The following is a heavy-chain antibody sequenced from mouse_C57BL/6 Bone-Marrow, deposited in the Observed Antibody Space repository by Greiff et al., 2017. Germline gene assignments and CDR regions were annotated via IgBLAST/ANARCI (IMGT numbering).Heavy chain of an antibody. V-gene: IGHV14-4*01. J-gene: IGHJ1*03. Sequence: EVQLQQSGAGLVRPGASVKLSCTASGFNIKDDYMHWVKQRPEQGLEWIGWIDPENGDTEYASKFQGKATITADPSSNTAYLQLSSLTSEDTAVFYCTPGGYFEVGGTGTTVTVS. CDR3: TPGGYFEV. CDR1: GFNIKDDY. CDR2: IDPENGDT.